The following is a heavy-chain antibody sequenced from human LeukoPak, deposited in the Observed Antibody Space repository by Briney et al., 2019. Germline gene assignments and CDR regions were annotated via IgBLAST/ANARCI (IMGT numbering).Heavy chain of an antibody. J-gene: IGHJ4*02. D-gene: IGHD1-26*01. V-gene: IGHV1-18*01. CDR1: GYTFATYG. Sequence: ASVKVSCKASGYTFATYGISWVRQAPRQGREWMGWVSAYNGNTNYAQKLQGRVTMTTDTSTSTAYMELRSLRSDDTAVYYCARERQLNIESGSFPPLGYWAQGTLVIVSS. CDR3: ARERQLNIESGSFPPLGY. CDR2: VSAYNGNT.